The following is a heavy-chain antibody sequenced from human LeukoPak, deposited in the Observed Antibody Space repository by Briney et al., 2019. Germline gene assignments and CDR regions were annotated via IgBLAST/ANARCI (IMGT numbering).Heavy chain of an antibody. CDR3: ARGWNELWRGQEAFDI. CDR2: INPNSGGT. V-gene: IGHV1-2*02. CDR1: GYTFTGYY. J-gene: IGHJ3*02. D-gene: IGHD6-19*01. Sequence: GASVKVSCKASGYTFTGYYMHWVRQAPGQGLEWMGWINPNSGGTNYAQKFQGRVTMTRDTSISTAYMELSRLRSDDTAVYYCARGWNELWRGQEAFDIWGQGTMVTVCS.